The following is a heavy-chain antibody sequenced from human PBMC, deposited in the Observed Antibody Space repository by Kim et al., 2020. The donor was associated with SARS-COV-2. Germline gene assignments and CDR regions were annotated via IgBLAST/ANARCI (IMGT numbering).Heavy chain of an antibody. CDR3: ARAGSDWNLLAT. Sequence: YYADSVKGRFTISTDDSGNTLYLQMNNLGAEDTAVYYCARAGSDWNLLATWGQGTLVTVSS. D-gene: IGHD6-19*01. V-gene: IGHV3-53*01. J-gene: IGHJ5*02.